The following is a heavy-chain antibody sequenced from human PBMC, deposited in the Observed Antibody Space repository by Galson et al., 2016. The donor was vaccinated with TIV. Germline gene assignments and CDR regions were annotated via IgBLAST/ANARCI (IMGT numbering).Heavy chain of an antibody. CDR1: GYTFTSHT. CDR3: ARDRLGAKRAFDI. J-gene: IGHJ3*02. D-gene: IGHD3-16*01. CDR2: INVGNGNT. V-gene: IGHV1-3*01. Sequence: KVSCKASGYTFTSHTMHWVRQAPGQRLEWMGWINVGNGNTKYVQKFKGRVTITSDTSARIAYMELSTLTSEDTAMYYCARDRLGAKRAFDIWGQGTLVTVSS.